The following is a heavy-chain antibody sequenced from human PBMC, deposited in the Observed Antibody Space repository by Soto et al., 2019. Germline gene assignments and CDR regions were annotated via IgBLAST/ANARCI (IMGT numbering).Heavy chain of an antibody. CDR2: ISSSSSYI. Sequence: EVQLVESGGGLVKPGGSLRLSCAASGFTFSTYSMSWVPQAPGKGLEWVSSISSSSSYIYYADSVKGRFTISRDNAKNSLYLQMKSLRAEDTAVYYGARWGGSYNFDYGGQGTLVTVSS. V-gene: IGHV3-21*01. J-gene: IGHJ4*02. D-gene: IGHD1-26*01. CDR3: ARWGGSYNFDY. CDR1: GFTFSTYS.